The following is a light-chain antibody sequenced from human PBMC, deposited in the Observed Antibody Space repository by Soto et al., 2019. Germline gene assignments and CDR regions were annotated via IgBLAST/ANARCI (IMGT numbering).Light chain of an antibody. CDR3: HQYSNWLT. Sequence: EIVLTQSPATLSLSPGERATLSCRASQSVSSYLAWYQQKPGQAPRLLIYDASNRATGIPARFSGSGSGTDFNLTISSLEPEDFALYYCHQYSNWLTFGGGTKVDIK. V-gene: IGKV3-11*01. CDR2: DAS. J-gene: IGKJ4*01. CDR1: QSVSSY.